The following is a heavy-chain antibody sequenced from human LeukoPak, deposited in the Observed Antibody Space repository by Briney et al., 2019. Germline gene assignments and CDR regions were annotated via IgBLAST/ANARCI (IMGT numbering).Heavy chain of an antibody. CDR1: GFTFSSYG. D-gene: IGHD4-17*01. V-gene: IGHV3-30*03. J-gene: IGHJ3*02. CDR2: ISYDGSNK. Sequence: GGSLRLSCAASGFTFSSYGMHWVRQAPGKGLEWVAVISYDGSNKYYADSVKGRFTISRDNSKNTLYLQMNSLRAEDTAVYYCATIGDYGDYLTWEHDAFDIWGQGTMVTVSS. CDR3: ATIGDYGDYLTWEHDAFDI.